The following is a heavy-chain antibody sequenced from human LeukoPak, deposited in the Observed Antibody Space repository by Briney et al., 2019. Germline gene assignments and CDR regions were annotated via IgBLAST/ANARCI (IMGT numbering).Heavy chain of an antibody. Sequence: GGSQRLSCAASGFTFSDYWMHWVRQAPGKGLMWVSTIDLAGEYTTYADSVKGRFTISRDNAKDTLYLQMNSLRAEDTAVYYCARSVAGGKYFFDDWGQGTLVTVSS. CDR2: IDLAGEYT. V-gene: IGHV3-74*01. J-gene: IGHJ4*02. CDR3: ARSVAGGKYFFDD. D-gene: IGHD2-8*02. CDR1: GFTFSDYW.